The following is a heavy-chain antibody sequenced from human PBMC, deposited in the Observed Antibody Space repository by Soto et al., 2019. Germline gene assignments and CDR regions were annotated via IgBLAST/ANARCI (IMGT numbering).Heavy chain of an antibody. V-gene: IGHV3-30*18. CDR3: AKEFGGNRDAFDI. Sequence: QVQLVESGGGVVQPGRSLRLSCAASGFSFSSYGLHWVRQAPGNGLEWVAVISYDGNNKYYADSVKGRFTISRDNSKNVLYLQMNSLRAEETAVYYCAKEFGGNRDAFDIWGEGTMVTVSS. CDR1: GFSFSSYG. J-gene: IGHJ3*02. D-gene: IGHD2-15*01. CDR2: ISYDGNNK.